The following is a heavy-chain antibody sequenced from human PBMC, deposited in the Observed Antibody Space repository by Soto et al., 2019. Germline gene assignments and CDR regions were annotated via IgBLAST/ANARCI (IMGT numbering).Heavy chain of an antibody. Sequence: HPGGSLRLSCAASGLAFSTHWMTWVRQAPGKGLEWVANIKQDGSEKYYVDSVKGRFTISRDNAKNSLYLQMNSLRAEDTAVYYCARDGPLTLMVYATTYYFDYWGQGTLVTVSS. V-gene: IGHV3-7*03. D-gene: IGHD2-8*01. CDR2: IKQDGSEK. J-gene: IGHJ4*02. CDR3: ARDGPLTLMVYATTYYFDY. CDR1: GLAFSTHW.